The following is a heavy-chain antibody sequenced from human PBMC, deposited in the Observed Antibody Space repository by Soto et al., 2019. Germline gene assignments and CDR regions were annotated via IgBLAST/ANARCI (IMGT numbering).Heavy chain of an antibody. Sequence: QVELQESGPGLAKPLQTLSLTCTVSGGSISSGDYYWSWIRQPPGKGLEWIGYIYYSGSTYYNPSLMSRVTISVDTSKNQFSLKLSSVTAADTAVYYCARCASSCSLGFWGQGTLVTVSS. CDR2: IYYSGST. CDR3: ARCASSCSLGF. CDR1: GGSISSGDYY. J-gene: IGHJ4*02. V-gene: IGHV4-30-4*01. D-gene: IGHD2-15*01.